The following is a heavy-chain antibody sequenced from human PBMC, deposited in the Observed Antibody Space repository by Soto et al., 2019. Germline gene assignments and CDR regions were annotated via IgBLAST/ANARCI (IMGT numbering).Heavy chain of an antibody. J-gene: IGHJ5*01. D-gene: IGHD3-16*01. V-gene: IGHV3-64D*06. CDR3: VRRGGAYAGSSLWFDS. CDR2: IGSTGAST. Sequence: GGSLRLSCSASGFTFSHSAMHWVRQAPGKGLEYVAAIGSTGASTYYPGSVKGRFIISRDNSKNTLFLQMNSLRPEDTAVYYCVRRGGAYAGSSLWFDSWGQGTLVTVSS. CDR1: GFTFSHSA.